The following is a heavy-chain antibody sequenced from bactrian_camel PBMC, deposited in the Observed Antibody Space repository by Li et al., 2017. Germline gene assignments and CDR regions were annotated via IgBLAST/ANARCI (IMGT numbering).Heavy chain of an antibody. CDR2: INSGGGTT. V-gene: IGHV3S31*01. CDR3: ATNLAGYEYSY. CDR1: GFTFSSYA. J-gene: IGHJ4*01. Sequence: QLVESGGGSVQPGGSLRLSCAASGFTFSSYAMSWVRQAPGKGLEWVSAINSGGGTTYYADSVKGRFTISRDNAKNTLYLQMNSLKTEDTAVYYCATNLAGYEYSYWGQGTQVTVS.